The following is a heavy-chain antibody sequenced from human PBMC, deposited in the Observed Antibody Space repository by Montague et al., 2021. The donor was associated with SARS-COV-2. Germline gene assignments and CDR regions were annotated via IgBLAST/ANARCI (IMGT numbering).Heavy chain of an antibody. V-gene: IGHV3-11*06. D-gene: IGHD5/OR15-5a*01. CDR2: ISTSSLYI. CDR3: ARALSASYSVGGDSFDI. Sequence: LSLTCTVSGGSISSGDYYWSWIRQPPGKGLEWVSSISTSSLYIYYAASVKGRFTISRANAKNSLFLQMDSLRAEDTAVYYCARALSASYSVGGDSFDIWGQGTMVTVSS. J-gene: IGHJ3*02. CDR1: GGSISSGDYY.